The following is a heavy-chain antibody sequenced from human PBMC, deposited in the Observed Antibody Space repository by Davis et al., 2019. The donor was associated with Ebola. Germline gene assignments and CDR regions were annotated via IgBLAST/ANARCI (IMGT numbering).Heavy chain of an antibody. Sequence: PSETLSLTCTVSGGSISSSSYYWGWIRQPPGKGLEWIGSIYYSGSTYYNPSLKSRVTISVDTSKNQFSLKLSSVTAADTAVYYCARDGPSYSGYEYEGDAFDIWGQGTMVTVSS. CDR1: GGSISSSSYY. V-gene: IGHV4-39*07. CDR3: ARDGPSYSGYEYEGDAFDI. J-gene: IGHJ3*02. D-gene: IGHD5-12*01. CDR2: IYYSGST.